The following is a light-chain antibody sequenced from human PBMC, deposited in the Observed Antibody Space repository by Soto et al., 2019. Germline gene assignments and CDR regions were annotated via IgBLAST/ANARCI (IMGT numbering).Light chain of an antibody. V-gene: IGKV3-15*01. Sequence: EIVLTQSPGTLSLSPGERATLSCRASQSVSSNLAWYQQKPGQAPRLLIYGASTRATGIPARFSGSGSGTEFTLTISSLQSEYFAVYYCQQYNNWPPITFGQGTRLEIK. J-gene: IGKJ5*01. CDR3: QQYNNWPPIT. CDR1: QSVSSN. CDR2: GAS.